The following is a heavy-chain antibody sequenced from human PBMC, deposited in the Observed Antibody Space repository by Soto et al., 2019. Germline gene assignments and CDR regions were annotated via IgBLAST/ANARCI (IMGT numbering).Heavy chain of an antibody. CDR2: INHGGST. V-gene: IGHV4-34*01. J-gene: IGHJ4*02. CDR3: ARRGGYSTSY. Sequence: SETLSLTCAVYGGSFSGYYWSWIRQPPGKGLEWIGEINHGGSTNYNPSLKSRLTLSVDTSKNQFSLNLSSVTAADTAVYYCARRGGYSTSYWGQGTLVTVSS. D-gene: IGHD6-13*01. CDR1: GGSFSGYY.